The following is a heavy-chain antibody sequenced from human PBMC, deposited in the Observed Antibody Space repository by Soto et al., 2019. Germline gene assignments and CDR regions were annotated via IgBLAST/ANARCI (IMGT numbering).Heavy chain of an antibody. D-gene: IGHD6-19*01. V-gene: IGHV3-15*07. Sequence: EMQLVQSGGGLVKPGGSLRLSCVASRFNFSAAWLNWIRQAPGKGLEWVGRIKPKSEGGTADYAAPVKGRFTISRDDSQNTLHLQMDSLKTEDTAVYHCVTVTYSSRPTWGLGVLVTVSS. J-gene: IGHJ4*02. CDR3: VTVTYSSRPT. CDR1: RFNFSAAW. CDR2: IKPKSEGGTA.